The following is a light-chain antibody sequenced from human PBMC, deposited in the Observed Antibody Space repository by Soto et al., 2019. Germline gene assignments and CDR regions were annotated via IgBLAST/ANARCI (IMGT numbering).Light chain of an antibody. V-gene: IGKV2-28*01. CDR1: QSLLYKKKNNY. CDR2: LGS. CDR3: MQTLETPRT. J-gene: IGKJ1*01. Sequence: DIVMTQSPLSLPVTPGEAASISCRSTQSLLYKKKNNYLNWYLQKPGQSPQLLFFLGSNRASGVPDRFSGSGSGTYFTLRISRVEAEDVGIYYCMQTLETPRTFGQGTKVEIK.